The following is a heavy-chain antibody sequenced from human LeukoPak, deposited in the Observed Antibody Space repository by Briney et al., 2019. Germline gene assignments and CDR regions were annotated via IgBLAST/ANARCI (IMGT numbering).Heavy chain of an antibody. CDR3: VRGTAVAGNGDY. V-gene: IGHV1-18*01. D-gene: IGHD6-19*01. Sequence: ASVKVSRKASGYTFTSYGISWLRQAPGQGLEWMGWISAYNGNTNYAQKLQGRVTMTTDTSTSTAYMELRSLRSDDTAVYYCVRGTAVAGNGDYWGQGTLVTVSS. CDR1: GYTFTSYG. CDR2: ISAYNGNT. J-gene: IGHJ4*02.